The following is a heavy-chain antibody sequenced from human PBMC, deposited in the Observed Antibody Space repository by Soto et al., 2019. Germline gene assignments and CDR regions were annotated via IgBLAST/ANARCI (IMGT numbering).Heavy chain of an antibody. CDR1: GFTFNTYV. D-gene: IGHD2-2*02. CDR3: AKSPNFYCSSPNCYKYYFDH. J-gene: IGHJ4*02. V-gene: IGHV3-30*18. CDR2: ISYDGSEK. Sequence: WGSLRLSCAASGFTFNTYVMHWVRQAPGKGLEWVAVISYDGSEKYYVDSVKGRFTISKDNSKNTLYLQMNSLRPEDTAVYYCAKSPNFYCSSPNCYKYYFDHWGKGNTVTVSA.